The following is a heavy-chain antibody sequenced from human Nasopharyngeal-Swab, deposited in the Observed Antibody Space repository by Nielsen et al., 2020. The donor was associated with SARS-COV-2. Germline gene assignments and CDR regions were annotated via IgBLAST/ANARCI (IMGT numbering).Heavy chain of an antibody. D-gene: IGHD2-2*01. J-gene: IGHJ4*02. CDR3: ARSRRGAFDY. CDR1: GGSISSSYW. Sequence: SETLSLTCAVSGGSISSSYWWSWVRQPPGKGLEWIGEISHNGNANYHPSLKSRVTISLDESRNQFSLNLNSVTAADAAVYYCARSRRGAFDYWGQGTPVTVSS. V-gene: IGHV4-4*02. CDR2: ISHNGNA.